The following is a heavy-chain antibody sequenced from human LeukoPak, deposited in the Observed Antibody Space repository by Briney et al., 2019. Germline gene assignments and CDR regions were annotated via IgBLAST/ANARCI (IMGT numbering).Heavy chain of an antibody. CDR3: ARDYSRIAARPYYYYMDV. Sequence: ASVKVSCKASGYTFTGYYMHWVRQAPGQGLEWMGWINPNSGGTNYAQKFQGRVTMTRDTSISTAYMELSRLRSDDTAVYYCARDYSRIAARPYYYYMDVWGKGTTVTVSS. D-gene: IGHD6-6*01. J-gene: IGHJ6*03. CDR2: INPNSGGT. V-gene: IGHV1-2*02. CDR1: GYTFTGYY.